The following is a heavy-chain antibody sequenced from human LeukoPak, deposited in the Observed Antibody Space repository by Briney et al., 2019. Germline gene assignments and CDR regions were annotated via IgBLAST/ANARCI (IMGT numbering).Heavy chain of an antibody. V-gene: IGHV4-34*01. J-gene: IGHJ1*01. CDR1: GGSFSGYY. CDR3: AYSSGFQQH. D-gene: IGHD3-22*01. CDR2: INHSGFT. Sequence: PSETLSLTCAVCGGSFSGYYWSWFRQPPGKGLEWIGEINHSGFTNYNPSLKSRVSISVDTSKNQFSLKLSSVTAADTALYYCAYSSGFQQHWGQGTLVTVSS.